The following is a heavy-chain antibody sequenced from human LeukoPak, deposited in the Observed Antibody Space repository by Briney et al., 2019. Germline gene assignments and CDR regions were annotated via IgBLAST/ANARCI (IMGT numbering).Heavy chain of an antibody. J-gene: IGHJ4*02. CDR1: GFTFSSYG. V-gene: IGHV3-74*01. D-gene: IGHD2-2*01. CDR2: INGDGSST. CDR3: VSHCSSTSCYEY. Sequence: GGSLRLSCAASGFTFSSYGMHWVRQAPGKGLVWVSRINGDGSSTNYADSVKGRFTISRDNAKNTPFLQMNSLRAEDSAVYYCVSHCSSTSCYEYWGQGTLVTVSS.